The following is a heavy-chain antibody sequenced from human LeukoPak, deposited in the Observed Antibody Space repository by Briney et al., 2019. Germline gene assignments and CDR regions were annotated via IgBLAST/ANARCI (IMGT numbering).Heavy chain of an antibody. CDR3: AKDLRALQWLVEGPPDY. Sequence: PGGSLGLSCAASGFTFSSYAMSWVRQAPGKGLEWVSAISGSGGSTYYADSVKGRFTISRDNSKNTLYLQMNSLRAEDTAVYYCAKDLRALQWLVEGPPDYWGQGTLVTVSS. CDR1: GFTFSSYA. J-gene: IGHJ4*02. CDR2: ISGSGGST. V-gene: IGHV3-23*01. D-gene: IGHD6-19*01.